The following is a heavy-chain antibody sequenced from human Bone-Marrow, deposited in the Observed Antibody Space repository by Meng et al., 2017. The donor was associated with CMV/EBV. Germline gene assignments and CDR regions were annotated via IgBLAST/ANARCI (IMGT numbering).Heavy chain of an antibody. CDR3: ARVWVGYSSSVGYYYYYGMDV. CDR2: ISSSSSYI. Sequence: GGSLRLSCAASGFTFSSYSMNWVRQAPGKGLEWVSSISSSSSYIYYADSVKGRFAISRDNAKNSLYPQMKSLRAEDTAVYYCARVWVGYSSSVGYYYYYGMDVWGQGTTVTVSS. D-gene: IGHD6-6*01. CDR1: GFTFSSYS. J-gene: IGHJ6*02. V-gene: IGHV3-21*01.